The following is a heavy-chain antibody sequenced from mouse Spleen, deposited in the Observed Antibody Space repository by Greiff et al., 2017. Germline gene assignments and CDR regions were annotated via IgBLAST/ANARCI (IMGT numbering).Heavy chain of an antibody. J-gene: IGHJ2*01. V-gene: IGHV1-50*01. CDR2: IDPSDSYT. CDR3: ARDYGRY. Sequence: VQLQQSGAELVKPGASVKLSCKASGYTFTSYWMQWVKQRPGQGLEWIGEIDPSDSYTNYNQKFKGKATLTVDTSSSTAYMQLSSLTSEDSAVYYCARDYGRYWGQGTTLTVSS. D-gene: IGHD1-1*01. CDR1: GYTFTSYW.